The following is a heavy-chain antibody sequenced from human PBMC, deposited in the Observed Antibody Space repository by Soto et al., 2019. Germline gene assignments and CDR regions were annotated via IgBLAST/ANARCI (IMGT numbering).Heavy chain of an antibody. Sequence: ASVKVSCKASGYTFTGYYMHWVRPAPGQGLEWMGWINPNSGGTNYAQKFQGWVTMTRDTSISTAYMELSRLRSDDTAVYYCARGSTGYSSSWYRYWGQGTLVTVSS. CDR3: ARGSTGYSSSWYRY. D-gene: IGHD6-13*01. CDR2: INPNSGGT. CDR1: GYTFTGYY. J-gene: IGHJ4*02. V-gene: IGHV1-2*04.